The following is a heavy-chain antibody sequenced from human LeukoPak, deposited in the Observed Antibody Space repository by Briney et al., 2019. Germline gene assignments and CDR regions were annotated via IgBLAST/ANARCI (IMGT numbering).Heavy chain of an antibody. J-gene: IGHJ4*02. D-gene: IGHD3-10*01. V-gene: IGHV5-51*01. CDR2: FYPGDSDT. CDR3: ARRETGSSGSSHFDY. Sequence: GGSLKISCKGSGYSFTSYWIGWVRQIPGKGLEWMGIFYPGDSDTRYSPSFQGQVTISADKSISTAYLQWSSLKASDTAMYYCARRETGSSGSSHFDYWGQGTLVTVSS. CDR1: GYSFTSYW.